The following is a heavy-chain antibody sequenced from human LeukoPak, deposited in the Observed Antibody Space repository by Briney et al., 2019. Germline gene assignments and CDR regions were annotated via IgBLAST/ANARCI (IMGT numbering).Heavy chain of an antibody. CDR2: INHSGST. Sequence: ASETLSLTCAVYGGSFSGYYWSWIRQPPGKGLEWIGEINHSGSTNYNPSLKSRVTISVDTSKNQFSLKLSSVTAADTAVYYCARDEGGYCSGGSRYVFWGQGTLVTVSS. J-gene: IGHJ4*02. CDR3: ARDEGGYCSGGSRYVF. CDR1: GGSFSGYY. D-gene: IGHD2-15*01. V-gene: IGHV4-34*01.